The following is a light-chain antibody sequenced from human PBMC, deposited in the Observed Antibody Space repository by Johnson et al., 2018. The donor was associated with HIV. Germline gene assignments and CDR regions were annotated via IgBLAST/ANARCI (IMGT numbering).Light chain of an antibody. J-gene: IGLJ1*01. V-gene: IGLV1-51*01. CDR3: RTWDSSLRTGF. Sequence: QPVLTQPPSVSAAPGQKVTISCSGSNSNIGANYVSWYQQVPGTAPKLLIYDNTKRPSGIPDRFSGSKSGTSATLGITGLQTGDAADYYCRTWDSSLRTGFFGTGTNVTFL. CDR1: NSNIGANY. CDR2: DNT.